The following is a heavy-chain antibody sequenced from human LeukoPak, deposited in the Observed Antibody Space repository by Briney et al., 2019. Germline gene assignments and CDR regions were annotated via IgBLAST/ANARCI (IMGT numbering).Heavy chain of an antibody. CDR2: FYHSGST. D-gene: IGHD2-2*01. V-gene: IGHV4-38-2*02. CDR1: GFSISTGYY. J-gene: IGHJ4*02. Sequence: SETLSLTCTVSGFSISTGYYWGWIRQPPGKGLEWIGSFYHSGSTYYNPSLKSRVTISADTSKNQFSLILTSVTAADTAVYYCARVRVNIVIVPATIFFDYWGQGTLVTVSS. CDR3: ARVRVNIVIVPATIFFDY.